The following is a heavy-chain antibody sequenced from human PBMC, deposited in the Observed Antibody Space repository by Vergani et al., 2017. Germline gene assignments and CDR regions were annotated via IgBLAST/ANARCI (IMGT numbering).Heavy chain of an antibody. CDR2: LRSEGNE. Sequence: QVQLVESGGGVVQPGGSLRLSYATSGFTFRTNGFHWVRQAPGKGLEWVAFLRSEGNEYYADSVKGRFTISRDNSKNTLYLQMSSLRTEDTAVYYCTKRGDYGDYSGSWGQGTLVTVSS. J-gene: IGHJ4*02. CDR1: GFTFRTNG. V-gene: IGHV3-30*02. CDR3: TKRGDYGDYSGS. D-gene: IGHD3-16*01.